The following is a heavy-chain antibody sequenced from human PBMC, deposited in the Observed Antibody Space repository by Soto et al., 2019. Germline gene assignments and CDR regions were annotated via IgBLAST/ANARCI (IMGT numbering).Heavy chain of an antibody. Sequence: SETLSLTCTVSGGSISSGDYYWSWIRQPPGKGLEWIGYIYYSGSAYYNPSLKSRVTISVDTSKNQFSLKLSSVTAADTAVYYCARDNILGILYGGMDVWGQGTTVTVSS. CDR2: IYYSGSA. CDR1: GGSISSGDYY. D-gene: IGHD3-3*01. V-gene: IGHV4-30-4*01. CDR3: ARDNILGILYGGMDV. J-gene: IGHJ6*02.